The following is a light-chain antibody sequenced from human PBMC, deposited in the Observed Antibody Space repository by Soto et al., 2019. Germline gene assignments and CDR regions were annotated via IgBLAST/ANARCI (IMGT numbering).Light chain of an antibody. J-gene: IGKJ1*01. CDR3: QQYSTYSPST. V-gene: IGKV1-5*01. CDR2: DAS. CDR1: QNIGTW. Sequence: DIQLTQSPSTLSASVGDRGTITCRASQNIGTWLAWYQHRPGEGPKLLIHDASPLESGVPSRFSGGGSATEFSLTINSLESGDSGTYHCQQYSTYSPSTFGQVTTVEIK.